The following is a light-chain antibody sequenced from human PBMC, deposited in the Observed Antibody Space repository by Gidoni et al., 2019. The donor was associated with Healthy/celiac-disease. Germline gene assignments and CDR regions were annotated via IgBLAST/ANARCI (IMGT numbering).Light chain of an antibody. Sequence: QSALTQPASVSGSPGQSITISCTGTSSDVGGYNYVSWYHQHPGKAPKLMIYDVSNRPSGVSNRFSGSKSGNTASLTISGLQAEDEADYYCSSYTSSSTFGWVFGGGTKLTVL. CDR1: SSDVGGYNY. J-gene: IGLJ3*02. CDR2: DVS. CDR3: SSYTSSSTFGWV. V-gene: IGLV2-14*01.